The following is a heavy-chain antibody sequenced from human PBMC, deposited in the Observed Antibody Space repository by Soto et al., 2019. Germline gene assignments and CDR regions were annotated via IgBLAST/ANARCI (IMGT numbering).Heavy chain of an antibody. D-gene: IGHD6-19*01. J-gene: IGHJ5*02. Sequence: EVQLLESGGGLVQPGGSLRLSCAASGFTFSSYAMSWVRQTPGKGLEWVSGISGGGGNTYYADSVTGRFTTSRDNTRNTLYLQMNSLRAADPAIYYCAKDRGAGGRFSGIAVAGIPSWGQGTLVTVSS. V-gene: IGHV3-23*01. CDR2: ISGGGGNT. CDR1: GFTFSSYA. CDR3: AKDRGAGGRFSGIAVAGIPS.